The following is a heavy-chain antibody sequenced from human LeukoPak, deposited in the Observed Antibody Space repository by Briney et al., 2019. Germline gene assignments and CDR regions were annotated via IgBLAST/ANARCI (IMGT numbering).Heavy chain of an antibody. J-gene: IGHJ4*02. CDR1: GFTFSSYA. Sequence: GGSLRLSCAASGFTFSSYAMSWVRQAPGKGLEWVSAISGSGGSTYYADSVKGRFTISRDNSKNTLYLQMNSLRAEDTAVYYCAKGSSSWYRGSHYFDYRGQGTLVTVSS. CDR2: ISGSGGST. V-gene: IGHV3-23*01. D-gene: IGHD6-13*01. CDR3: AKGSSSWYRGSHYFDY.